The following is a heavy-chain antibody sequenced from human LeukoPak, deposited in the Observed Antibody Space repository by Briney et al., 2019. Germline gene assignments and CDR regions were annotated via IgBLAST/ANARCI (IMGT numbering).Heavy chain of an antibody. CDR2: IYHSGST. CDR1: GGSINDYY. CDR3: ARVEADGGPTT. J-gene: IGHJ5*02. D-gene: IGHD4-23*01. V-gene: IGHV4-59*12. Sequence: SETLSLTCTVSGGSINDYYWSWIRQPPGKGLEWIGYIYHSGSTYYNPSLKSRVTISVDKSKNQFSLKLSSVTAADTAVYYCARVEADGGPTTWGQGTLVTVSS.